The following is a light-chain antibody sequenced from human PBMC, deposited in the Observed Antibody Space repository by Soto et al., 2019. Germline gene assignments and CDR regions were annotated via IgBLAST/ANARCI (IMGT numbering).Light chain of an antibody. CDR2: EVS. J-gene: IGLJ1*01. CDR3: SSYTSSSTLPYV. V-gene: IGLV2-14*01. CDR1: SSDVGRYNY. Sequence: QSALTQPASVSGSPGQSITISCTGTSSDVGRYNYVSWYQQHPGKAPKLMIYEVSNRPSGVSNRFSGSKSGNTASLTISGLQAEDAADYYCSSYTSSSTLPYVFGTGTKLTVL.